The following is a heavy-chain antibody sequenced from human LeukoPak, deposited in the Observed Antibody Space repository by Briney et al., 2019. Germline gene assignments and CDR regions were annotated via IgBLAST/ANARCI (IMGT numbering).Heavy chain of an antibody. CDR1: GDSINSLDL. D-gene: IGHD3-22*01. Sequence: SGTLSLTCNVSGDSINSLDLWSWVRQPPGKGLEWIWVKHLSGTTHSNPSVKSRVTISIDKSKNQFFLNLSSVTAADTAVYYCAGLVGRYSSGLYYYYFDYWGQGTLVTVSS. CDR2: KHLSGTT. J-gene: IGHJ4*02. V-gene: IGHV4-4*02. CDR3: AGLVGRYSSGLYYYYFDY.